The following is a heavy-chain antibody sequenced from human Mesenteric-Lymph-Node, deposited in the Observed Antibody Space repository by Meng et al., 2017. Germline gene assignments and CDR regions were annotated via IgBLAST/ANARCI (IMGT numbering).Heavy chain of an antibody. D-gene: IGHD5-18*01. CDR3: ASRGYSYEVDY. J-gene: IGHJ4*02. V-gene: IGHV4-31*03. CDR1: GGSIISGGYY. Sequence: QLQSNGAGPGLWNPSQTLSLTCTVSGGSIISGGYYWSWIRQHPGKGLEWIGYIYYSGSTYYNPSLKSRVTISVDTSKNQFSLKLSSVTAADTAVYYCASRGYSYEVDYWGQGTLVTVSS. CDR2: IYYSGST.